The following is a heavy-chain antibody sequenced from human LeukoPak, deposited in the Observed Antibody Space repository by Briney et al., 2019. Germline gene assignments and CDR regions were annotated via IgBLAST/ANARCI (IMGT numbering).Heavy chain of an antibody. D-gene: IGHD3-3*01. J-gene: IGHJ4*02. Sequence: GGSLRLSCAASGFTFSSYEMNWVRQAPGKGLEWVSTISGDGADTFYADSVKGRFTISRDNSKNTLYLQMNSLRADDTAIYYCAKGAYHDDWGQGTLVTVSS. V-gene: IGHV3-23*01. CDR3: AKGAYHDD. CDR1: GFTFSSYE. CDR2: ISGDGADT.